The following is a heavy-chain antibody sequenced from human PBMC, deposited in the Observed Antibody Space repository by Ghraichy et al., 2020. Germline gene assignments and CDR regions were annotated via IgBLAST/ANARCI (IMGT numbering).Heavy chain of an antibody. Sequence: SETLSLTCTVSGGSISSSSYYWGWIRQPPGKGLEWIGSIYYSGSTYYNPSLKSRVTISVDTSKNQFSLKLSSVTAADTAVYYCARRFSSGWYVDYWGQGTLVTVSS. J-gene: IGHJ4*02. V-gene: IGHV4-39*07. D-gene: IGHD6-19*01. CDR1: GGSISSSSYY. CDR3: ARRFSSGWYVDY. CDR2: IYYSGST.